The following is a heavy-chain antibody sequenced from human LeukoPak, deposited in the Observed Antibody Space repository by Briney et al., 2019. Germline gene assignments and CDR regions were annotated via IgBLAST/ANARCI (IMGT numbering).Heavy chain of an antibody. D-gene: IGHD1-26*01. CDR1: GFTFGSYA. CDR2: ISYDGTNE. Sequence: GRSLGLSCAASGFTFGSYAIHWVRQAPGKGLEWMGVISYDGTNEYYADSVKGRFTISRDNSKNTLYLQMNSLRAEDTAVYYCASGAGGWELLTKSTFDYWGQGTLVTVSS. J-gene: IGHJ4*02. CDR3: ASGAGGWELLTKSTFDY. V-gene: IGHV3-30*04.